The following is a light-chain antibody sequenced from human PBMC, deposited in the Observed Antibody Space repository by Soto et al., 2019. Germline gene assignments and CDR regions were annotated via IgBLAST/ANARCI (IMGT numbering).Light chain of an antibody. CDR1: QSISSR. J-gene: IGKJ1*01. CDR2: DAS. CDR3: QQYSSYWT. V-gene: IGKV1-5*01. Sequence: DIKMTQSPSTLPASVGDMVTITCRASQSISSRLAWYQQKPGEAPKLLVYDASSLESGVPSRFTGSGSGTEFTLIISSLQPDDSATYYCQQYSSYWTFGQGTKVDI.